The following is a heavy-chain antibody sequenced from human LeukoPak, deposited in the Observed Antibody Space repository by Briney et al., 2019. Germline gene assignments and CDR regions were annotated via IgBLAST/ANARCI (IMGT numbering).Heavy chain of an antibody. D-gene: IGHD4-17*01. CDR2: INSDGSST. J-gene: IGHJ4*02. CDR1: GFTFSSYW. CDR3: ARGTAVTPMCIDY. Sequence: GGSLRLSCAASGFTFSSYWMHWVRQAPGKGLVWVSRINSDGSSTSYADSVKGRFTISRDNAKNTLYLQMNSLRAEDTAAYYCARGTAVTPMCIDYWGQGTLVTVSS. V-gene: IGHV3-74*01.